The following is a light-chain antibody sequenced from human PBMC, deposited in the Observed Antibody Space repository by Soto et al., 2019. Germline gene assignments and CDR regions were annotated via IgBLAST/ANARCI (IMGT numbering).Light chain of an antibody. V-gene: IGLV1-40*01. CDR1: SSNVGAGYG. J-gene: IGLJ2*01. Sequence: QSVLTQPPSVSGAPGQRVTISCTGSSSNVGAGYGVHWYQHLPGAAPKLLIYANNNRPSGVPDRFSGSKSGTSASLAITGLQAEDEPDYYCQSYDSSLSGVVFGGGTKLTVL. CDR2: ANN. CDR3: QSYDSSLSGVV.